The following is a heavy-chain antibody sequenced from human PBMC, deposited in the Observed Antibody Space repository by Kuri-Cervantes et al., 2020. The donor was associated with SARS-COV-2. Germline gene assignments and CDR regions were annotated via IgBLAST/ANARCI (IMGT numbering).Heavy chain of an antibody. J-gene: IGHJ4*02. D-gene: IGHD6-13*01. CDR3: AYSSSWYLSLDY. V-gene: IGHV4-59*01. CDR1: GGSISSYY. CDR2: INYSGST. Sequence: SETLSLTCTVSGGSISSYYWSWIRQPPGKGLEWIGYINYSGSTNYNPSLKSRVTISVDTSKNQFSLKLSSVTAADTAVYYCAYSSSWYLSLDYWGQGTLVTVSS.